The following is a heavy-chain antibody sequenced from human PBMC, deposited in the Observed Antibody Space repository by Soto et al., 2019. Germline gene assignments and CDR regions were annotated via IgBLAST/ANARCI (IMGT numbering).Heavy chain of an antibody. V-gene: IGHV4-39*01. CDR1: GGSISSSSYY. D-gene: IGHD6-6*01. J-gene: IGHJ5*02. Sequence: PSETLSLTCTVSGGSISSSSYYWGWIRQPPGKGLEWIGSIYYSGSTYYNPSLKSRVTISVDTSKNQFSLKLSSVTAADTAVYYCARPTVEYSSPVRWFDPWGQGTLVTVSS. CDR2: IYYSGST. CDR3: ARPTVEYSSPVRWFDP.